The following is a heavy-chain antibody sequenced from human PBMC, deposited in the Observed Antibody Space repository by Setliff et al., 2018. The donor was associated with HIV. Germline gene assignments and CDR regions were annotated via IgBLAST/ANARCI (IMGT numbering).Heavy chain of an antibody. D-gene: IGHD6-13*01. Sequence: GASVKVSCKASGFTFNHYALSWVRQAPGQRPEWMGGTNPQSDIANYAQRFQGRVTITADHSTTTTYMELTSLRADDTAVYYCVRDQTGVAAAAFGGGSAWSDEGFDIWGQGTMVTVSS. CDR3: VRDQTGVAAAAFGGGSAWSDEGFDI. V-gene: IGHV1-69*10. CDR1: GFTFNHYA. CDR2: TNPQSDIA. J-gene: IGHJ3*02.